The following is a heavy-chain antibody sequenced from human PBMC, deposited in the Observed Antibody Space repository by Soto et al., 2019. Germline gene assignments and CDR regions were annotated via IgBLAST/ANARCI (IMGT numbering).Heavy chain of an antibody. D-gene: IGHD6-6*01. CDR1: GGTFSSYT. CDR2: ISPIFDVS. J-gene: IGHJ4*02. CDR3: ATTHSSSYPGRLDF. Sequence: QVQLVQSGAEVKKPGSSVKVSCKASGGTFSSYTISWVRQAPGQGLEWMGRISPIFDVSNYAQNFQGRVTINADKSTSTAYMELSSLTSEDTAVYYCATTHSSSYPGRLDFWGQGTLVTVSS. V-gene: IGHV1-69*02.